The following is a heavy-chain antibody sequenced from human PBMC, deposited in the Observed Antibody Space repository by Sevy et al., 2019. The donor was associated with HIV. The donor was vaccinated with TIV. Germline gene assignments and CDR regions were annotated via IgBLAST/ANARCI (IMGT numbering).Heavy chain of an antibody. J-gene: IGHJ6*02. CDR1: GGSISSSSYY. CDR2: IYYSGST. V-gene: IGHV4-39*01. D-gene: IGHD2-21*02. CDR3: ASGIVVVVTAYYYYYGMDV. Sequence: SETLSLTCTVSGGSISSSSYYWGWIRQPPGKGLEWIGSIYYSGSTYYNPSLKSRVTISVDTSKNQFPLKLSSVTAADTAVYYCASGIVVVVTAYYYYYGMDVWGQGTTVTVSS.